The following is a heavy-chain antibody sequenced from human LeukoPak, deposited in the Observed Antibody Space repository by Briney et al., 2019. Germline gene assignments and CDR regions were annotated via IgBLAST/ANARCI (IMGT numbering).Heavy chain of an antibody. J-gene: IGHJ4*02. CDR1: GFSFSSFG. V-gene: IGHV3-21*01. D-gene: IGHD3-9*01. CDR2: ISSSTSYI. Sequence: GGSLRLSCAASGFSFSSFGMSWVRQAPGKGLEWVSSISSSTSYIYYADSVKGRFTISRDNAKNSLYLQMNSLRAEDTAVYYCARDDYDILTGYFDYWGQGTLVTVSS. CDR3: ARDDYDILTGYFDY.